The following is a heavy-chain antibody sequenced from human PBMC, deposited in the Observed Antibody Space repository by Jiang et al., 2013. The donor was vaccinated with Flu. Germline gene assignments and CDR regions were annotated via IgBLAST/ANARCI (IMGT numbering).Heavy chain of an antibody. CDR3: ANLPIPPTERKMGATVTTSRQLDY. J-gene: IGHJ4*02. Sequence: SAISGSVVAHTTQTPXKGRFTISRDNSKNTLYLQMNSLRAEDTAVYYCANLPIPPTERKMGATVTTSRQLDYWGQGTLVTVSS. D-gene: IGHD4-17*01. CDR2: ISGSVVA. V-gene: IGHV3-23*01.